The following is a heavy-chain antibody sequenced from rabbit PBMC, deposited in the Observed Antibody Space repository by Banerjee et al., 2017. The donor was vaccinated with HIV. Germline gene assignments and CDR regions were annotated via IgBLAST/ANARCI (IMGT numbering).Heavy chain of an antibody. V-gene: IGHV1S45*01. J-gene: IGHJ4*01. D-gene: IGHD6-1*01. CDR1: GFDFSSYDY. CDR2: IYGGSSGST. CDR3: ARASYYTYGGVFSVVAPYYFNL. Sequence: QQQLEESGGGLVKPEGSLTLTCKASGFDFSSYDYMCWVRQAPGKGLEWIACIYGGSSGSTFYASWAKGRFTISKASSTPVTLQMTSLTAADTATYFCARASYYTYGGVFSVVAPYYFNLWGQGTLVTVS.